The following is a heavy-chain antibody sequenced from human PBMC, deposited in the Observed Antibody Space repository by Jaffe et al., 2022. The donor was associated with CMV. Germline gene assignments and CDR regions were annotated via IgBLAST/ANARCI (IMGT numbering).Heavy chain of an antibody. Sequence: QVHLEQSGAEVKKPGASVKISCKASGYTFNNYYIHWVRQAPGQGLEWMGIIKPTDGKTVYTQKLQGRVTMTRDTSTRTVYMELSSLRSEDMAVYFCTRGGAVETGTAGWFDPWGQGTLVTVSS. CDR3: TRGGAVETGTAGWFDP. D-gene: IGHD2-21*02. CDR1: GYTFNNYY. J-gene: IGHJ5*02. CDR2: IKPTDGKT. V-gene: IGHV1-46*02.